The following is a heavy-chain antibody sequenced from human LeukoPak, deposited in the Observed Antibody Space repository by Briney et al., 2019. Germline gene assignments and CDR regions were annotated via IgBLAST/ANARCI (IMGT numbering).Heavy chain of an antibody. CDR3: ARDYYDGSGYYDS. J-gene: IGHJ5*02. D-gene: IGHD3-22*01. V-gene: IGHV1-69*13. CDR1: GGTFSSYA. CDR2: IIPIFGTA. Sequence: AASVKVSCKDSGGTFSSYAISWVRQAPGQGLEWMGGIIPIFGTANYAQKFQGRVTITADESTSTAYMELSSLRSEDTAVYYCARDYYDGSGYYDSWGQGTLVTVSS.